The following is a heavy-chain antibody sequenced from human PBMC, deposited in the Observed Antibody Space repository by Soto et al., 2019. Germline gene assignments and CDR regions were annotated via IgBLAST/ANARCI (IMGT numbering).Heavy chain of an antibody. CDR1: GASISSYY. CDR2: MQDSGST. Sequence: QVQLQESGPGLVKPSETLSLTCTVSGASISSYYWYWIRQPPGKGLEWIGYMQDSGSTSYNPSLKSRVTISVDTSRNQLSLTLTSVTAADTAVYYCAAPPRYWGQGILVTAAS. D-gene: IGHD6-6*01. J-gene: IGHJ4*02. CDR3: AAPPRY. V-gene: IGHV4-59*01.